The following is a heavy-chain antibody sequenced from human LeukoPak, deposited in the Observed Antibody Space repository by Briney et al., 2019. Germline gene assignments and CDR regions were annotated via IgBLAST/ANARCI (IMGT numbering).Heavy chain of an antibody. CDR2: IIPIFGTA. CDR1: GGTFSSYA. V-gene: IGHV1-69*01. CDR3: ARESVLGYCSSTSCSAFDP. J-gene: IGHJ5*02. D-gene: IGHD2-2*01. Sequence: SVKVSCKASGGTFSSYAISWVRQAPGQGLEWMGGIIPIFGTANYAQKFQGRVTITADESASTAYMELSSLRSEDTAVYYCARESVLGYCSSTSCSAFDPWGQGTLVTVSS.